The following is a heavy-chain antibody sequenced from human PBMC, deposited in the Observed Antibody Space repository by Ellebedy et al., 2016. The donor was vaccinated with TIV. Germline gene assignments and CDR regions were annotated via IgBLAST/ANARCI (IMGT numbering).Heavy chain of an antibody. D-gene: IGHD2-2*01. CDR3: ARYSRLLSIEHWFNP. CDR1: GYSFTSYW. CDR2: IYPGDSDT. Sequence: GESLKISXKGSGYSFTSYWIGWVRQMPGKGLEWMGIIYPGDSDTRYSPSFQGQVTISADKSISTAYLQWSSLKASDTAMYYCARYSRLLSIEHWFNPWGQGTLVTVSS. V-gene: IGHV5-51*01. J-gene: IGHJ5*02.